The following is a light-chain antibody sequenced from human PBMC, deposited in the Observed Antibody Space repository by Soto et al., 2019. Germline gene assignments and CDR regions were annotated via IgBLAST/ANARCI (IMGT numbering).Light chain of an antibody. V-gene: IGKV1-9*01. Sequence: IQLTQSPSSLSASVGDRVTITCRASQGISSYLAWYQQKPGKAPKLLIYAASTLQSGVPSRLSGSGSGTDFTLTISSLQTEDFATYYCQHLNSYPMTFGQGTKVEIK. J-gene: IGKJ1*01. CDR3: QHLNSYPMT. CDR1: QGISSY. CDR2: AAS.